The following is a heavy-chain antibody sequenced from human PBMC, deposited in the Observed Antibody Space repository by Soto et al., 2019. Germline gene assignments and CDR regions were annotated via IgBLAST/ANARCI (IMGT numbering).Heavy chain of an antibody. V-gene: IGHV2-5*02. CDR2: VYWDDDK. D-gene: IGHD4-17*01. Sequence: ITLKESGPTLVKPTQTLTLTCTLSGFSLSTSGVGVGWIRQPPGKALEWLALVYWDDDKRYSPSLKSRLTITTDTSKNQVDLRMANMDPVDTATYYCARHMTTVGYFDYWGQGTLVTVSS. J-gene: IGHJ4*02. CDR1: GFSLSTSGVG. CDR3: ARHMTTVGYFDY.